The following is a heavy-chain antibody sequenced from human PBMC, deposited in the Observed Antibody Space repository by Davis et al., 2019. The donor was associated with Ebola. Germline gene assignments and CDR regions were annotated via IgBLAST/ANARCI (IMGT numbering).Heavy chain of an antibody. V-gene: IGHV1-18*04. D-gene: IGHD3-3*01. Sequence: ASVKVSCKASGYTFTSYGISWVRQAPGQGLEWMGWISAYNGNTNYAQKLQGRVTMTTDTSTSTAYMELRSLRSDDTAVYYCARLRFLEWSTAINWFDPWGQGTLVTVSS. CDR1: GYTFTSYG. J-gene: IGHJ5*02. CDR2: ISAYNGNT. CDR3: ARLRFLEWSTAINWFDP.